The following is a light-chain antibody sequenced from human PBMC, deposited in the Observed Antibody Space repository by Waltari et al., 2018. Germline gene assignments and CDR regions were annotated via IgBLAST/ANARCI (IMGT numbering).Light chain of an antibody. Sequence: QSALTQPASVSGSPGQSITISCSGVGSAVGASDSVSWHQHHPGKAPQVIIYEVTNRPSGVSARFPASKSANTASLAISRLQPEDEADYYCSSQTLDGLVLFGGGTRLTVL. CDR2: EVT. CDR1: GSAVGASDS. CDR3: SSQTLDGLVL. J-gene: IGLJ2*01. V-gene: IGLV2-14*01.